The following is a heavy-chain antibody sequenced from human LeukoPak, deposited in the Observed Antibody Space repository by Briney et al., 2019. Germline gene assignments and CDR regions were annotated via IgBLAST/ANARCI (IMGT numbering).Heavy chain of an antibody. CDR3: ARASYSYDISGWVPFDY. CDR2: IYYSGST. Sequence: SQTLSLTCTVSGGSISSYYWSWIRQPPGKGLEWIGYIYYSGSTNYNPSLKSRVTISVDTSKNQFSLRLSSVTAADTAVYYCARASYSYDISGWVPFDYWGQGTLVTVSS. J-gene: IGHJ4*02. D-gene: IGHD3-22*01. V-gene: IGHV4-59*08. CDR1: GGSISSYY.